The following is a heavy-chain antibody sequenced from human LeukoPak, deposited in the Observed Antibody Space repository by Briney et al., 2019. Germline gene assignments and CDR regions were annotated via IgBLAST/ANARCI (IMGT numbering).Heavy chain of an antibody. CDR1: GFTLSSYW. Sequence: SGGSLRLSCTASGFTLSSYWMSWVRQAPGKGLEWVASIKDDGSEKYYVDSVKGRFTISRDNAKNSLYLQMNSLGVEDTAVYYCARDLSLDYWGQGALVIVSS. J-gene: IGHJ4*02. CDR3: ARDLSLDY. V-gene: IGHV3-7*05. CDR2: IKDDGSEK.